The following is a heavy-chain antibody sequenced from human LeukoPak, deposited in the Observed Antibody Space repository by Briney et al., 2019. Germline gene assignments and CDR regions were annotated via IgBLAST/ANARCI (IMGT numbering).Heavy chain of an antibody. CDR3: ARGDFDRLLFPY. CDR1: GGSISSYY. V-gene: IGHV4-59*01. J-gene: IGHJ4*02. CDR2: IYYSGST. Sequence: SETLSLTCTVSGGSISSYYWSWIRQPPGKGLEWIGYIYYSGSTNYNPSLKSRVTISVDTSKNQFSLKLSSVTAADTAVYYCARGDFDRLLFPYWGQGTLVTVSS. D-gene: IGHD3-9*01.